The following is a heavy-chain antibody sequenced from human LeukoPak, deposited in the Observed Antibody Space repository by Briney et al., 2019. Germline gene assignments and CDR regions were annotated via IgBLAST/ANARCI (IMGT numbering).Heavy chain of an antibody. CDR1: GFTFSTYV. CDR2: IWYDGSNK. Sequence: GRSLRLSCAASGFTFSTYVMHWVRQAPGKGLEWVAVIWYDGSNKYYADSVKGRFTISRDNSKNTLYLQMNSLRAEDTAVYYCASTSGWYEPIDYWGQGTLVTVSS. CDR3: ASTSGWYEPIDY. D-gene: IGHD6-19*01. J-gene: IGHJ4*02. V-gene: IGHV3-33*01.